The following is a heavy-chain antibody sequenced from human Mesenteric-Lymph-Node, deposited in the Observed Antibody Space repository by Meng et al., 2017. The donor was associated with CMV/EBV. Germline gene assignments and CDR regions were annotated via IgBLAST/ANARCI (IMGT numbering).Heavy chain of an antibody. D-gene: IGHD3-3*01. Sequence: GSLRLSCTVSGGSVSSGSYYWSWIRQPPGKGLEWIGYIYYSGSTNYNPSLKSRVTISVDTSKNQFSLKLSSVTAADTAVYYCAKGAIFGVVIRNYYGMDVWGQGTTVTVSS. V-gene: IGHV4-61*01. CDR3: AKGAIFGVVIRNYYGMDV. J-gene: IGHJ6*02. CDR1: GGSVSSGSYY. CDR2: IYYSGST.